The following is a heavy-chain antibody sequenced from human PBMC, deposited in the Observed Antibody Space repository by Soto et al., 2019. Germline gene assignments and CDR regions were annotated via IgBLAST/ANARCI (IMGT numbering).Heavy chain of an antibody. Sequence: EVQLVESGGGLVQPGRSLRLSCAASGFTFDDYAMHWVRQAPGKGLEWVSGISWNSGSIGYADSVKGRFTISRDNAKNSLYLQMNSLRAEDTALYYCAKDFVVVPAASYDYIWGSYRYTGGFDYWGQGTLVTVSS. CDR2: ISWNSGSI. D-gene: IGHD3-16*02. CDR1: GFTFDDYA. V-gene: IGHV3-9*01. J-gene: IGHJ4*02. CDR3: AKDFVVVPAASYDYIWGSYRYTGGFDY.